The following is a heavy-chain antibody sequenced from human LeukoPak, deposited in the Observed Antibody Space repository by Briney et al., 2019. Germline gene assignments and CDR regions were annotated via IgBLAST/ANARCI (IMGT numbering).Heavy chain of an antibody. J-gene: IGHJ5*02. CDR3: ARARRRYCSGGSCYSLYNWFDP. CDR2: INPNSGGT. Sequence: ASVKVSCKASGYTFTGYYMHWVRQAPGQRLEWMGWINPNSGGTNYAQKFQGRVTMTRDTSISTAYMELSRLRSDDTAVYYCARARRRYCSGGSCYSLYNWFDPWGQGTLVTVSS. D-gene: IGHD2-15*01. CDR1: GYTFTGYY. V-gene: IGHV1-2*02.